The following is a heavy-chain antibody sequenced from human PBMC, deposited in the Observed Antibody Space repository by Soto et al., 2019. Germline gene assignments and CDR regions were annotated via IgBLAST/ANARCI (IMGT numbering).Heavy chain of an antibody. J-gene: IGHJ4*02. D-gene: IGHD2-2*01. Sequence: GGSLRLSCTASGFTFSTDWMNWVRQAPGKGLEWVAIIKQDGSEKHYVESVKGRFTISRDNAKNSLYLQMNNLRAEDTAVYSCVRSNCWTPDSWGRGALVTVSS. V-gene: IGHV3-7*01. CDR1: GFTFSTDW. CDR3: VRSNCWTPDS. CDR2: IKQDGSEK.